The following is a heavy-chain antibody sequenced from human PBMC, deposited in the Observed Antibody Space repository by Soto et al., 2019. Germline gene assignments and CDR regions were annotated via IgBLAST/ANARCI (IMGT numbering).Heavy chain of an antibody. CDR3: AINSFYFDY. CDR2: IYHSGST. D-gene: IGHD5-18*01. J-gene: IGHJ4*02. CDR1: GGAITTSSYS. Sequence: SETLSLTCTFSGGAITTSSYSCGWMRHPPGKGLERIGSIYHSGSTYYNPSRRSRVAVSVDTSRCQFTLKRSPVTAADTAVYYCAINSFYFDYWGQGTLVTVSS. V-gene: IGHV4-39*01.